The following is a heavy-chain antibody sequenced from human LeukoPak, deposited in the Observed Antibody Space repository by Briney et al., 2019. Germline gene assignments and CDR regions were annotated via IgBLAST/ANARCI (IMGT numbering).Heavy chain of an antibody. D-gene: IGHD3-16*02. CDR3: ARHPMITFGGVIVYNWFDP. CDR1: GFTFSIYA. CDR2: LSGSGGST. Sequence: GGSLRLSCAASGFTFSIYAMSCVRQAPGKGLGWVSALSGSGGSTYYADSVKGRFTISRDNSKNTLYMQMNSLRAEDTAVYYCARHPMITFGGVIVYNWFDPWGQGTLVTVSS. V-gene: IGHV3-23*01. J-gene: IGHJ5*02.